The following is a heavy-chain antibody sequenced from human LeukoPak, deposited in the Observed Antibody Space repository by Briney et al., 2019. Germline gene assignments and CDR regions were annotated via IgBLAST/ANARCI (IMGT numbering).Heavy chain of an antibody. Sequence: GGSLRLSCVASGFTFSSHWMHWVRQVPGKGLLWVSRSTPDGSSTGKMDSVKGRLTTSRDNAKNTLYLQMNSLRAEDTALYYCVRGGSTSLDYWGQGTLVTVSS. V-gene: IGHV3-74*01. CDR2: STPDGSST. D-gene: IGHD2-2*01. J-gene: IGHJ4*02. CDR3: VRGGSTSLDY. CDR1: GFTFSSHW.